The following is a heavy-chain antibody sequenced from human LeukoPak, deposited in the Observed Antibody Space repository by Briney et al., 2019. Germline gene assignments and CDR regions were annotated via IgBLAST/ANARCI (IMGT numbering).Heavy chain of an antibody. J-gene: IGHJ5*02. Sequence: GGSLRLSCAASGFTFSSYAMSWVRQAPGKGLEWVSGITGSGGSTYYADSVKGRFTISRDNSKNTLYLQMNSLRAEDTAVYYCARDVGSYSRPLNWFDPWGQGTLVTVSS. CDR3: ARDVGSYSRPLNWFDP. CDR2: ITGSGGST. CDR1: GFTFSSYA. V-gene: IGHV3-23*01. D-gene: IGHD6-13*01.